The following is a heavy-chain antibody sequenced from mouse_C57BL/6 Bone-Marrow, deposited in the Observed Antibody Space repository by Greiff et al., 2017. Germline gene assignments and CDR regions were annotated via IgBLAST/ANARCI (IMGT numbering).Heavy chain of an antibody. D-gene: IGHD2-5*01. V-gene: IGHV14-4*01. Sequence: VQLKESGAELVRPGASVKLSCTASGFNIKDDYMHWVKQRPEQGLEWIGWIDPENGDTEYDSKFQGKATITADTSSNTAYLQLSSLTSEDTAVYYCTTPYYSNPFAYWGQGTLVTVSA. CDR3: TTPYYSNPFAY. J-gene: IGHJ3*01. CDR1: GFNIKDDY. CDR2: IDPENGDT.